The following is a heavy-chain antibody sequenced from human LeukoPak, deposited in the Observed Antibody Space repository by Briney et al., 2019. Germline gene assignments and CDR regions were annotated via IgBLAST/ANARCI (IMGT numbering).Heavy chain of an antibody. Sequence: TGGSLRLSCAASGFTFSSYSMNWVRQAPGKGLEWVSSVSSSSSYIYYADSVKGRFTISRDNAKNSLYLQMNSLRAEDTAVYYCVRDPDGSGSYYALYGMDVWGQGTTVTVSS. J-gene: IGHJ6*02. D-gene: IGHD3-10*01. V-gene: IGHV3-21*01. CDR1: GFTFSSYS. CDR2: VSSSSSYI. CDR3: VRDPDGSGSYYALYGMDV.